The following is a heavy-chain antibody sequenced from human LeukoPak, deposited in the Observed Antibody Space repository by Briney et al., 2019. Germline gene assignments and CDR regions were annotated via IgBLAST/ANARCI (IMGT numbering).Heavy chain of an antibody. CDR1: GYTFSNYG. D-gene: IGHD2-15*01. Sequence: ASVNISCKTSGYTFSNYGIIWVRQAPGQGLEWMGWISAYNGNTNYAQKLQGRVTMTTDTSTSTAYMELRSLRSDDAAVYYCARDLGYCSGGSCYSGPFDYWGQGTLVTVSS. J-gene: IGHJ4*02. V-gene: IGHV1-18*01. CDR3: ARDLGYCSGGSCYSGPFDY. CDR2: ISAYNGNT.